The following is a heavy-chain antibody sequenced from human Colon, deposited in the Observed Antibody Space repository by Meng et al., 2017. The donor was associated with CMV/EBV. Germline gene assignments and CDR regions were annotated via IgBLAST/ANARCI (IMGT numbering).Heavy chain of an antibody. D-gene: IGHD3/OR15-3a*01. Sequence: GGSLRLSCKGSGYSFTSYWIGWVRQMPGKGLEWMGIIYPGDSDTRYNPSFQGQVTISADKSITTAYLHWSSVKASDTAVYYCATQTGLGNDAFDIWGQGTMVTVSS. V-gene: IGHV5-51*01. J-gene: IGHJ3*02. CDR2: IYPGDSDT. CDR1: GYSFTSYW. CDR3: ATQTGLGNDAFDI.